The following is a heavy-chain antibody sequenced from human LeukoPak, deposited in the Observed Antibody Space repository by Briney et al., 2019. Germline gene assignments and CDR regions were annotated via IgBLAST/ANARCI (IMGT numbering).Heavy chain of an antibody. V-gene: IGHV3-11*01. Sequence: NPGGSLRLSCAASGFTFSDYYMSWIRQAPGKGLEWVSYISSSGSTIYYADSVKGRFTISRDNAKNSLYLQMNSLRAEDTAVYYCARELDSSSSFDYWGQGTLVTVSS. CDR1: GFTFSDYY. CDR2: ISSSGSTI. CDR3: ARELDSSSSFDY. J-gene: IGHJ4*02. D-gene: IGHD6-6*01.